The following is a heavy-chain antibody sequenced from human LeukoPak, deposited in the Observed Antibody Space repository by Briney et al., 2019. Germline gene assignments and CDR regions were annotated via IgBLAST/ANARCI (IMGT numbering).Heavy chain of an antibody. J-gene: IGHJ4*02. CDR1: GFTFSSYW. V-gene: IGHV3-7*01. Sequence: GGSLRLSCAASGFTFSSYWMSWVRQAPAKGLEGVANIKQDGSEKYYVDSVKGRFTISRDNAKNSLYLQMNSLRAEDTAVYYCVRASGDCCDYWGQGTLVTVSS. CDR2: IKQDGSEK. D-gene: IGHD3-10*01. CDR3: VRASGDCCDY.